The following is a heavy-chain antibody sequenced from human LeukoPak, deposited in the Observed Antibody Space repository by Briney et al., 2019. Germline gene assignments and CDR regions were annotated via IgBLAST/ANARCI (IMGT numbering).Heavy chain of an antibody. CDR1: GFTLSNYD. CDR2: ISTSSRYI. D-gene: IGHD2-2*01. Sequence: GGSLRLSCAASGFTLSNYDMNWVRQAPGKGLEWVSSISTSSRYIYYKDSVRGRFTSSRDDAKNSLYLEMNSLRAEDTAVYYCARADCSSSTCYLRRSWFDPWGQGTLVTVSS. CDR3: ARADCSSSTCYLRRSWFDP. J-gene: IGHJ5*02. V-gene: IGHV3-21*01.